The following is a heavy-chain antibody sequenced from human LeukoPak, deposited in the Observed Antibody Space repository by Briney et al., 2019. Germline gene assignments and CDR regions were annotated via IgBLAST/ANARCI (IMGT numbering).Heavy chain of an antibody. J-gene: IGHJ6*03. V-gene: IGHV4-34*01. CDR3: ARQRDGYNFQYYYYMDV. D-gene: IGHD5-24*01. Sequence: SETLSLTCAVYGGSFSGYYWSWIRQPPGKGLEWIGEINHSGSTNYNPSLKSRVTISVDTSKNQFSLKLSSVTAADTAVYYCARQRDGYNFQYYYYMDVWGKGTTVTISS. CDR2: INHSGST. CDR1: GGSFSGYY.